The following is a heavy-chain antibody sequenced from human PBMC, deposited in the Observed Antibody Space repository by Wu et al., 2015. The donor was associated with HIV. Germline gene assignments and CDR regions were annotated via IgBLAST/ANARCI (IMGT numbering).Heavy chain of an antibody. CDR1: GGTFRNHA. J-gene: IGHJ6*03. D-gene: IGHD6-13*01. CDR2: IIPIFGTA. CDR3: ATSWSPGSYYYYMDV. V-gene: IGHV1-69*13. Sequence: QVQLVQSGAEVKKPGSSVKVSCKASGGTFRNHAISWVRQAPGQGLEWMGGIIPIFGTANYAQKFQGRVTITADESTSTAYMELSSLRSEDTAVYYCATSWSPGSYYYYMDVWGKGTTVTVSS.